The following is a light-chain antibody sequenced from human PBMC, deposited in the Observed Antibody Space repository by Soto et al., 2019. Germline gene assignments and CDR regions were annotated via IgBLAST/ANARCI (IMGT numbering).Light chain of an antibody. J-gene: IGKJ4*01. V-gene: IGKV3-20*01. CDR2: GAS. Sequence: EIVMTQSPDTLSVSPGERATLSCRASQSVAISYLAWYQQKPGQAPRLLIYGASRRATGIPDRFSGSGSRTDFILTISRLEPEDFAVYYCQQYADLRFIFGPGTKVEIK. CDR1: QSVAISY. CDR3: QQYADLRFI.